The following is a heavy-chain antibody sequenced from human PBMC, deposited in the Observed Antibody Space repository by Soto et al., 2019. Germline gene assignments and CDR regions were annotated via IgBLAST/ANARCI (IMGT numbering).Heavy chain of an antibody. V-gene: IGHV3-48*02. CDR2: ISSSSSTI. CDR1: GFTFSSYS. J-gene: IGHJ6*02. Sequence: GGSLRLSCAASGFTFSSYSTNWVRQAPGKGLEWVSYISSSSSTIYYADSVKGRFTISRDNAKNSLYLQMNSLRDEDTAVYYCAREEMGATSDYYYGMDVWGQGTTVTVSS. D-gene: IGHD1-26*01. CDR3: AREEMGATSDYYYGMDV.